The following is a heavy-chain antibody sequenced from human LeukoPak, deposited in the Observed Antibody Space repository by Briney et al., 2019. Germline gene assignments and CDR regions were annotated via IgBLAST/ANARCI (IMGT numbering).Heavy chain of an antibody. CDR1: GGSISSYY. CDR3: ARTGYYYGSGSYYSGYYYGMDV. CDR2: IYYSGST. Sequence: PSETLSLTCTVSGGSISSYYWSWIRQPPGKGLEWIGYIYYSGSTNYNPSLKSRVTISVDTSKNQFSLKLSSVTAADTAVYYCARTGYYYGSGSYYSGYYYGMDVWGQGTTVTVSS. J-gene: IGHJ6*02. D-gene: IGHD3-10*01. V-gene: IGHV4-59*08.